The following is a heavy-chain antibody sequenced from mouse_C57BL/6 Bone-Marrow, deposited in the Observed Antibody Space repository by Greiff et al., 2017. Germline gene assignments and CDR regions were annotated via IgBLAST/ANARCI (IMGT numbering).Heavy chain of an antibody. CDR2: IDPENGDT. D-gene: IGHD1-1*01. CDR3: TTSFTTVVATDFDY. V-gene: IGHV14-4*01. J-gene: IGHJ2*01. Sequence: DVKLVESGAELVRPGASVKLSCTASGFNIKDDYMHWVKQRPEQGLEWIGWIDPENGDTEYASKFPGKATITADTSSNTAYLQLSSLTSEDTAVYYCTTSFTTVVATDFDYWGQGTTLTVSS. CDR1: GFNIKDDY.